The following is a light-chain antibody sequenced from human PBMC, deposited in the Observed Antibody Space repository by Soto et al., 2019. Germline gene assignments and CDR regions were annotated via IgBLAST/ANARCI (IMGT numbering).Light chain of an antibody. CDR2: RTS. V-gene: IGKV3-15*01. CDR1: QSISSN. CDR3: QQRSNWPV. J-gene: IGKJ5*01. Sequence: IVMTQSPGTLSVFPGGSATLSCRASQSISSNLAWYQQKPGQAPRLLMFRTSSRATGFPARFSGSGSGTEFNLTISSLQSEDSAVYYCQQRSNWPVFGQGTRLEIK.